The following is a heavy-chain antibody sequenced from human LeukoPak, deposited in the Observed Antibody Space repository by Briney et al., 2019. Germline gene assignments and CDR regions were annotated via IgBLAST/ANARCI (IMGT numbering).Heavy chain of an antibody. V-gene: IGHV3-30*18. J-gene: IGHJ4*01. CDR3: ANKKGDY. CDR2: ISNDGSNK. D-gene: IGHD3-10*01. Sequence: GGSLRLSCAASGFTFNSYGMHWVRQAPGKGLEWVAVISNDGSNKYYADSVKGRFTISRDNSKNTLYLQMNSLRAEDTAVYYCANKKGDYWGHGTLVTVSS. CDR1: GFTFNSYG.